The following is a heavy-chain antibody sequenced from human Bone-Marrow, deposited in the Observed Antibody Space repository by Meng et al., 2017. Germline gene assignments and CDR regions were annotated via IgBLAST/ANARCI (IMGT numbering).Heavy chain of an antibody. D-gene: IGHD1-7*01. CDR2: VYHRGDT. Sequence: QVQLQESGPGLVKPSGTLSLTCTVSGDSISSDIWWSWVRQPPGKGLEWIGEVYHRGDTNYNPSLKSRVDISVDKSKNQFYLSLFSVTAADTAVYYCGRDQGRELINHWGRGTLVTVSS. CDR3: GRDQGRELINH. J-gene: IGHJ4*02. V-gene: IGHV4-4*02. CDR1: GDSISSDIW.